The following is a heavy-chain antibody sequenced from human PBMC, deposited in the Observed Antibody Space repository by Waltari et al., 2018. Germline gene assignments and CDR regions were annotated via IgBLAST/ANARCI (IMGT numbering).Heavy chain of an antibody. CDR1: EFTFSTYW. CDR3: ATYRWLGY. V-gene: IGHV3-7*03. D-gene: IGHD3-10*01. Sequence: VQLVDSGGAVVQPGGSLGLSVVVSEFTFSTYWMTLVRQAPGRGLEWVANINFNGNEKNYVDSVKGRFTISRDNARNSLYLQMNSLRVEDTAVYYCATYRWLGYWGLGTLVTVSS. CDR2: INFNGNEK. J-gene: IGHJ4*02.